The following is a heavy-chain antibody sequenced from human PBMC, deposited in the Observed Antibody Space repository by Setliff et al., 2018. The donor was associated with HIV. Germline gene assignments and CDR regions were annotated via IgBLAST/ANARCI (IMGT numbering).Heavy chain of an antibody. CDR1: GFTFSSHA. Sequence: GGSLRLSCAASGFTFSSHAMSWVRQAPGKGLEWVSTISGSGGRTYYADSVKGRFTIARDNSKNTLYLQMNSLRAEDTAVYYCAKGRWLQMSDYFDYWGQGTLVTVSS. V-gene: IGHV3-23*01. D-gene: IGHD5-12*01. CDR3: AKGRWLQMSDYFDY. J-gene: IGHJ4*02. CDR2: ISGSGGRT.